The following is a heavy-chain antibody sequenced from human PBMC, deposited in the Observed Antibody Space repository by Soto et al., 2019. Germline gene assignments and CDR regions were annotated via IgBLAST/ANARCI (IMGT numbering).Heavy chain of an antibody. D-gene: IGHD3-10*01. V-gene: IGHV3-48*02. CDR3: ARRITMVRGPYYYYAMDG. Sequence: PGGSLRLSCAASGFTFSSHTMNWVRQAPGKGLEWIPYITSTSSTKYYADSVKGRFTISRDSANNSLYLQMNSLRDEDTAVYYCARRITMVRGPYYYYAMDGWGQGTTVTVSS. CDR1: GFTFSSHT. CDR2: ITSTSSTK. J-gene: IGHJ6*02.